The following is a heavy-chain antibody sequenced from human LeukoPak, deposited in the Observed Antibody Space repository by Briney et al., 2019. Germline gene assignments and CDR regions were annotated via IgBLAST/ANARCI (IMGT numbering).Heavy chain of an antibody. CDR3: AGTPPRRSTSCYTCVSIDY. J-gene: IGHJ4*02. CDR1: GGSISSNYYY. CDR2: IYYSGST. D-gene: IGHD2-2*02. V-gene: IGHV4-39*07. Sequence: SETLSLTCTVSGGSISSNYYYWGWIRQPPGKGLEWIGSIYYSGSTYYNPSLKSRVTISVDTSKNQFSLKLSSVTAADTAVYYCAGTPPRRSTSCYTCVSIDYWGQGTLVTVSS.